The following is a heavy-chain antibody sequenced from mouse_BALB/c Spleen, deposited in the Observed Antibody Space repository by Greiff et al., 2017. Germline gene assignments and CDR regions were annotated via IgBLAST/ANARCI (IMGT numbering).Heavy chain of an antibody. J-gene: IGHJ2*01. CDR2: INPYNGDT. Sequence: VQLQQSGPEPVKPGASVKISCKASGYSFTGYFMNWVMQSHGKSLEWIGRINPYNGDTFYNQKFKGKATLTVDKSSSTAHMELRSLASEDSAVYYCARFYGSGTFDYWGQGTTLTVSS. CDR1: GYSFTGYF. D-gene: IGHD1-1*01. V-gene: IGHV1-20*02. CDR3: ARFYGSGTFDY.